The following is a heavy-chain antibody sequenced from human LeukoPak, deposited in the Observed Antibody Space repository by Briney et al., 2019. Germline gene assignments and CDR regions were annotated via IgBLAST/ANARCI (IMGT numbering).Heavy chain of an antibody. CDR2: ITGSSSYI. V-gene: IGHV3-21*01. J-gene: IGHJ4*02. Sequence: RPGRSLRLSCAASGFTFSTYYMNWVRQAPGKGLEWVSFITGSSSYIYYTDSVKGRFTISRDNAKNSLFLQMNSLRDEDTAVYYCASGFSSSPYFDYWGQGTLVTVSS. CDR3: ASGFSSSPYFDY. CDR1: GFTFSTYY. D-gene: IGHD6-6*01.